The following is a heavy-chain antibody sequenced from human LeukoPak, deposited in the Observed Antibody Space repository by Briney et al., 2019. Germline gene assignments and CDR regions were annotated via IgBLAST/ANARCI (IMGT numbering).Heavy chain of an antibody. Sequence: GGSLRLSCSVSGFTFSTYVMHWVRQAPRKGLEYVSAISSNGDNTYYADSVKGRFTISRDNSKNTLYLQMSSLRPDDTAVYFCVRGTGYWGQGTLVTVSS. V-gene: IGHV3-64D*06. CDR1: GFTFSTYV. CDR3: VRGTGY. J-gene: IGHJ4*02. CDR2: ISSNGDNT.